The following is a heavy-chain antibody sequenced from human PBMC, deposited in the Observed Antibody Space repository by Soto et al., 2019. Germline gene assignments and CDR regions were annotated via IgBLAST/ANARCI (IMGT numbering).Heavy chain of an antibody. V-gene: IGHV4-59*01. CDR3: ARSWGPAAPSFYCYYYMDV. D-gene: IGHD2-2*01. J-gene: IGHJ6*03. Sequence: SETLSLTCTVSGGSISSYYWSWIRQPPGKGLEWIGYIYYSGSTNYNPSLKSRVTISVDTSKNQFSLKLSSVTAADTAVYYCARSWGPAAPSFYCYYYMDVWGKGTTVTVSS. CDR1: GGSISSYY. CDR2: IYYSGST.